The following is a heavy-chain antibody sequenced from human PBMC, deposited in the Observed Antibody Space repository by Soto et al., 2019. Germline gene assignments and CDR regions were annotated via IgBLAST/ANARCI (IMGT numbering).Heavy chain of an antibody. Sequence: VQLVQSGAEVKKPGSSLKVSCSISGGTITDYLISWLRQAPGQGLEWMGEIIPVSGTTYFAQKFQDRVTITADDSTKTAYMELSSLRSEDTAVYYCARGGLTTVTLDYWGQGTLVTVSS. D-gene: IGHD4-17*01. J-gene: IGHJ4*02. V-gene: IGHV1-69*01. CDR3: ARGGLTTVTLDY. CDR2: IIPVSGTT. CDR1: GGTITDYL.